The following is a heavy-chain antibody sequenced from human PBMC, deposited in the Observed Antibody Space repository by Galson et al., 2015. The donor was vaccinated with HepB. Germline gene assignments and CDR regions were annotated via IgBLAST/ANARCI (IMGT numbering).Heavy chain of an antibody. D-gene: IGHD6-25*01. Sequence: SLRLSCAASGFTFATYGMHWVRQRPGRGLEWVAIVWFDGSKEYYADSVKGRFTVSRDNSKNTLYLQLNSLRAEDTAVYYCAREESSGTWPYLDNGGQGTRVTVSP. CDR2: VWFDGSKE. CDR1: GFTFATYG. V-gene: IGHV3-33*01. CDR3: AREESSGTWPYLDN. J-gene: IGHJ4*02.